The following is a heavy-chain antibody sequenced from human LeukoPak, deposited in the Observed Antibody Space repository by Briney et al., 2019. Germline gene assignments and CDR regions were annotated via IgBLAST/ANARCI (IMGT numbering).Heavy chain of an antibody. CDR2: INPNGGGT. J-gene: IGHJ4*02. Sequence: ASVKVSCKASGYTXTSYYVHWVRQAPGQGLEWMGVINPNGGGTTYAQMFQGRVTVTRATSTNTVYMELSGLRSEDTAVYYCARGYNTNWFHCDHWGQGTLVTVSS. D-gene: IGHD6-13*01. CDR1: GYTXTSYY. V-gene: IGHV1-46*01. CDR3: ARGYNTNWFHCDH.